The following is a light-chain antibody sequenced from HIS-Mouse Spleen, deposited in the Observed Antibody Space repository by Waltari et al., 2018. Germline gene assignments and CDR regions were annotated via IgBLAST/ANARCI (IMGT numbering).Light chain of an antibody. V-gene: IGLV2-8*01. CDR1: SSDVGGYNY. Sequence: QSALTQPPSASGSPGPSVTISCTGTSSDVGGYNYVSWYQQHPGKAPQPMIYEVSKRPSGVPDRFSGSKSGNTASLTVSGLQAEDEADYYCSSYAGSNNHVVFGGGTKLTVL. J-gene: IGLJ2*01. CDR3: SSYAGSNNHVV. CDR2: EVS.